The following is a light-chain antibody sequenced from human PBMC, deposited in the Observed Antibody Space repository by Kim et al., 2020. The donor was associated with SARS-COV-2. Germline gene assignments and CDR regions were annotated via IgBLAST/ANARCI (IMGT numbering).Light chain of an antibody. J-gene: IGKJ4*01. CDR2: GAS. V-gene: IGKV3-20*01. Sequence: SPGEGATISCRASQSVNNIYLAWYQQKPGQAPRLLIYGASIRATGIPDRFSGRGSGTDFTLTISRVEPEDFAVYYCQQYARTPLTFGGGTKVDIK. CDR1: QSVNNIY. CDR3: QQYARTPLT.